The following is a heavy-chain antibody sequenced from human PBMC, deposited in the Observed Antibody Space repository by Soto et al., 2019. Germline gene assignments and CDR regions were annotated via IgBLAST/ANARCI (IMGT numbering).Heavy chain of an antibody. CDR1: EFTFSSYW. CDR3: ARDHNSGYDY. Sequence: GGSLRLSCAASEFTFSSYWMAWVRHAPGKGLEWVATIRQDAAVREYVGSVKGRFTISRDNAKNSLYLQMNSLRAEDTAVYYCARDHNSGYDYWGQGTLVTVSS. D-gene: IGHD5-12*01. J-gene: IGHJ4*02. V-gene: IGHV3-7*05. CDR2: IRQDAAVR.